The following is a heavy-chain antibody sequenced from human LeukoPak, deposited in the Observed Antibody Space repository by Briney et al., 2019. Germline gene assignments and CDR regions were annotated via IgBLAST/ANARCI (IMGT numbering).Heavy chain of an antibody. CDR1: GGTFSSYA. CDR2: IIPILGIA. V-gene: IGHV1-69*04. CDR3: AREGGYGSGSYYFDY. Sequence: ASVKVSCKASGGTFSSYAISWVRQAPGQGLEWMGRIIPILGIANYAQKLQGRVTITADKSTSTAYMELSSLRSEDTAVYYCAREGGYGSGSYYFDYWGQGTLVTVSS. D-gene: IGHD3-10*01. J-gene: IGHJ4*02.